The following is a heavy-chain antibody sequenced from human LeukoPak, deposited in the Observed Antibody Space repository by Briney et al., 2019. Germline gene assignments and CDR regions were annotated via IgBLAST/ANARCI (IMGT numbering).Heavy chain of an antibody. J-gene: IGHJ4*02. V-gene: IGHV3-23*01. CDR1: GFTFRSYA. CDR3: AKDSYGSEDY. D-gene: IGHD3-10*01. CDR2: ISGSGGST. Sequence: GGSLRLSCAASGFTFRSYAMGWVRQAPGKGVEWVSAISGSGGSTYYADSVKGRFTISRDNSKNTLYLQMDSLRAEDTAVYYCAKDSYGSEDYWGQGTLVTVSS.